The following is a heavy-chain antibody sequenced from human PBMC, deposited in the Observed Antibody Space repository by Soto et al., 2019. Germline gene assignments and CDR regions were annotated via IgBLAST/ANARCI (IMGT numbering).Heavy chain of an antibody. CDR1: GYPVTAYY. CDR2: INPATGAA. J-gene: IGHJ3*02. D-gene: IGHD3-3*01. Sequence: QLHLVQSGAVVKKPGASVTVSCSASGYPVTAYYMHWVRQAPGRGLEWMGGINPATGAAKYTQTFQGRGTLTRDTATSTVFMELSGPSSVDTALFYSVRGGGVGVAGSAAFDMWGQGTLVTVSS. V-gene: IGHV1-2*02. CDR3: VRGGGVGVAGSAAFDM.